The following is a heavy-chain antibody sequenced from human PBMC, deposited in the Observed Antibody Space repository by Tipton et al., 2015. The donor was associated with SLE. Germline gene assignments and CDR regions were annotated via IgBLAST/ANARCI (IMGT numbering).Heavy chain of an antibody. D-gene: IGHD6-19*01. CDR2: ISGSGGST. V-gene: IGHV3-23*01. CDR3: ARDDGEWLVLNYYGMDV. Sequence: SLRLSCAASGFTFSSYAMSWVRQAPGKGLEWVSAISGSGGSTYYADSVKGRFTLSRDNSKNTLYLQMNSLRAEDTAVYYCARDDGEWLVLNYYGMDVWGQGTTGTVSS. J-gene: IGHJ6*02. CDR1: GFTFSSYA.